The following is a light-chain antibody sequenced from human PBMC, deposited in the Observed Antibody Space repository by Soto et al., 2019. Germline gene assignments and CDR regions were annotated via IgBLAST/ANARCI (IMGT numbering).Light chain of an antibody. CDR2: DTS. CDR1: QSVSSSH. CDR3: QQYGASPWT. Sequence: EVELTQSPGTLSLSPGERATLSCRASQSVSSSHLAWYQQKRGQAPRLLIYDTSTRATGIPDTFSGSGSGTDFTLSISRLEPEDFAVYHCQQYGASPWTFGQGNKVEV. V-gene: IGKV3-20*01. J-gene: IGKJ1*01.